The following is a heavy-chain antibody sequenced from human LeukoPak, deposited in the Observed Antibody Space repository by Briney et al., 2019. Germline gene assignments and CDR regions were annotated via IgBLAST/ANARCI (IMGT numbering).Heavy chain of an antibody. CDR1: GFTFNKAW. CDR3: TAGTGYSDFDY. D-gene: IGHD3/OR15-3a*01. V-gene: IGHV3-15*01. CDR2: IKSKTDGSTK. J-gene: IGHJ4*02. Sequence: GGSLRLSCAASGFTFNKAWMSWVRQTPGKGLEWVGRIKSKTDGSTKDYAAPVKGRFTISRDDSENTLYLQMNSLKTEDTAVYYCTAGTGYSDFDYWGQGTLVTVSS.